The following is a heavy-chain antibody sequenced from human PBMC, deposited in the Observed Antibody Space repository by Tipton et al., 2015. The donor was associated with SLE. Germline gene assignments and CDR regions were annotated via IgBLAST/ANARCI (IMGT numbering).Heavy chain of an antibody. CDR3: VRGQEDWYFDV. Sequence: TLSLTCTVSGGSISSRSHYWGWIRQPPGKGLEWIGSIHYTGTTYYSPSLKSRVTISVDASKNQFSLNLRSVTAADTAVYFCVRGQEDWYFDVWGRGTLVTVSS. V-gene: IGHV4-39*07. CDR2: IHYTGTT. J-gene: IGHJ2*01. CDR1: GGSISSRSHY.